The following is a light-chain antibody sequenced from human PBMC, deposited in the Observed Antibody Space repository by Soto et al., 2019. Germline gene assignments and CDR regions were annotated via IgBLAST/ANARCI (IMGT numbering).Light chain of an antibody. CDR3: NSYTRGSTRV. J-gene: IGLJ3*02. V-gene: IGLV2-14*01. CDR1: SSDVGAYNS. Sequence: QSVLTQPASVSGSPGQSITISCTGTSSDVGAYNSVSWYQQHPGKAPKLMIYEVNNRPSGVSDRFSGSKSGNTASLTISGLQAEDEADDDCNSYTRGSTRVFGGGTKLTGL. CDR2: EVN.